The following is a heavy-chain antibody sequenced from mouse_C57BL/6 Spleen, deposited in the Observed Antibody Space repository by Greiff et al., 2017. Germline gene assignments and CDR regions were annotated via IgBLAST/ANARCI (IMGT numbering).Heavy chain of an antibody. CDR2: ISYDGSN. J-gene: IGHJ2*01. Sequence: EVQLQESGPGLVKPSQSLSLTCSVTGYSITSGYYWNWIRQFPGNKLEWMGYISYDGSNNYNPSLKNRISITRDTSKNQFFLKLNSVTTEDTATYYCARRRNDYDEGFNYFDYWGQGTTLTVSS. V-gene: IGHV3-6*01. CDR3: ARRRNDYDEGFNYFDY. D-gene: IGHD2-4*01. CDR1: GYSITSGYY.